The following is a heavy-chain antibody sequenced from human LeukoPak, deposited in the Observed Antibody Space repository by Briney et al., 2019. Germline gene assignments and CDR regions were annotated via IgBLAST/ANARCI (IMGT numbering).Heavy chain of an antibody. J-gene: IGHJ3*02. D-gene: IGHD3-10*01. CDR3: AKDLRRRYYFGSGSRGGTFDI. V-gene: IGHV3-30*18. CDR1: GFMFSNYG. Sequence: PGRSLRLSCAASGFMFSNYGMQWVRQAPGKGLEWVAVISYDGSNKYYADSVKGRFTISRDNSKNTQYLQMNSLRAEDTAVYYCAKDLRRRYYFGSGSRGGTFDIWGQGTMVTVSS. CDR2: ISYDGSNK.